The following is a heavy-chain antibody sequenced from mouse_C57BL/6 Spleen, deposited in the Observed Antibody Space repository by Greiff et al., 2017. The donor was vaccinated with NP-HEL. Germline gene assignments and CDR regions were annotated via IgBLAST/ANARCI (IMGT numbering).Heavy chain of an antibody. CDR1: GFNIKNTY. J-gene: IGHJ4*01. CDR2: IDPANGNT. V-gene: IGHV14-3*01. Sequence: VQLQQSVAELVRPGASVKLSCTASGFNIKNTYMHWVKQRPEQGLEWIGRIDPANGNTKYAPKFQGKATITADPSSNTAYLQLSSLTSEDTAIYYCAKGSNYLYYAMDYWGQGTSVTVSS. CDR3: AKGSNYLYYAMDY. D-gene: IGHD2-5*01.